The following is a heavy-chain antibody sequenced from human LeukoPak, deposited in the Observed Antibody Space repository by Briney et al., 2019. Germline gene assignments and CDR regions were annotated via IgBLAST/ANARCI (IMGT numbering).Heavy chain of an antibody. J-gene: IGHJ4*02. Sequence: GRSLRLSCTASGFTFGDYAMSWVRQAPGKGLEWVGFIRSKAYGGTTEYAASVKGSFTISRDDSKSIAYLQMNSLKTEDTAVYYCTSSIAARPMRWGQGTLVTVSS. V-gene: IGHV3-49*04. CDR3: TSSIAARPMR. D-gene: IGHD6-6*01. CDR2: IRSKAYGGTT. CDR1: GFTFGDYA.